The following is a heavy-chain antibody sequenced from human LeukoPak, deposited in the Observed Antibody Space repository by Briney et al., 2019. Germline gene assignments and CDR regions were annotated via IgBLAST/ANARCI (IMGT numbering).Heavy chain of an antibody. D-gene: IGHD6-19*01. CDR1: GFTFDDYA. Sequence: GGSLRLSCAASGFTFDDYAMHWVRQAPGKGLEWVSGISGSGGSTNYADSVKGRFTISRDNSKNTLYLQMNSLRAEDTAVYYCAKGTYGSGWTDWGQGTLVTVSS. J-gene: IGHJ4*02. CDR3: AKGTYGSGWTD. CDR2: ISGSGGST. V-gene: IGHV3-23*01.